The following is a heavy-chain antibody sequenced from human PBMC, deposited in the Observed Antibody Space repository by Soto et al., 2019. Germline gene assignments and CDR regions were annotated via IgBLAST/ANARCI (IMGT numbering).Heavy chain of an antibody. V-gene: IGHV3-21*01. CDR1: GFTFSSYS. CDR3: ASGVVGYYDFWSGPRVDV. Sequence: PGGSLRLASAASGFTFSSYSMNWVRQAPGKGLEWVSSISSSSSYIYYADSVKGRFTISRDNAKNSLYLQMNSLRAEDTAVYYCASGVVGYYDFWSGPRVDVWGKGTTVTVSS. D-gene: IGHD3-3*01. CDR2: ISSSSSYI. J-gene: IGHJ6*04.